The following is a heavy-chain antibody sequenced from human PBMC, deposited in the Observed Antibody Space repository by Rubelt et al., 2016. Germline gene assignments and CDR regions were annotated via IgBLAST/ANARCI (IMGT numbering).Heavy chain of an antibody. D-gene: IGHD5-12*01. Sequence: LQLQESGPGLVKPSETLSLTCTVSGGSISSSSYYWGWIRQPPGKGLEWVGRIKSKTDGGTTDYAAPVKGRFTISRDDSKNTLYLQMNSLKTEDTAVYYCTTDFDLLGGYGYWGQGTLVTVSS. CDR3: TTDFDLLGGYGY. J-gene: IGHJ4*02. CDR1: GGSISSSSYY. V-gene: IGHV3-15*01. CDR2: IKSKTDGGTT.